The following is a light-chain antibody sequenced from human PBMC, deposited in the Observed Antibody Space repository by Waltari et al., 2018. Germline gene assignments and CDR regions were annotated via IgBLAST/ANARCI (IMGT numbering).Light chain of an antibody. CDR3: MHGGHWPYT. Sequence: DVVLTQSPLSLPVTLGQPASISCRSSQGLVHSDGNTYLNWFHQRPGQSPRRLIYKVSHRDSGVPDTFSGSGSGTDFTLKISRVEAEDVGVYYCMHGGHWPYTFGQGTKLEIE. CDR2: KVS. CDR1: QGLVHSDGNTY. J-gene: IGKJ2*01. V-gene: IGKV2-30*02.